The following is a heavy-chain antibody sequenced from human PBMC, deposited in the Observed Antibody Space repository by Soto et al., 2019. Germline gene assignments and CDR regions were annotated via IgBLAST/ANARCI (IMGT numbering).Heavy chain of an antibody. D-gene: IGHD6-13*01. Sequence: EVQLVESGGGSVQTGGSLRISCAASGFTFGSYWMDWVRQAPGKGLVWVSRINGDGRSTTYADPVKGRFTISRDNAKNTLYLQMNSLRADDTAVYYCARVRGSSWYNWFDLWGQGTLVTVSS. CDR3: ARVRGSSWYNWFDL. CDR1: GFTFGSYW. J-gene: IGHJ5*02. V-gene: IGHV3-74*01. CDR2: INGDGRST.